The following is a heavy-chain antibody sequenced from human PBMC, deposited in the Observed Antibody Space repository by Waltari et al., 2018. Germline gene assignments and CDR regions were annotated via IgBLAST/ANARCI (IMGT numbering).Heavy chain of an antibody. CDR1: GYSISSGYY. V-gene: IGHV4-38-2*01. CDR3: ASGSKGYSSSTFDY. D-gene: IGHD6-6*01. Sequence: QVQLQESGPGLVKPSETPSLTCAVSGYSISSGYYWGWIRQPPGKGLEWIGSIYHSGSTYYNPSLKSRVTISVDTSKNQFSLKLSSVTAADTAVYYCASGSKGYSSSTFDYWGQGTLVTVSS. J-gene: IGHJ4*02. CDR2: IYHSGST.